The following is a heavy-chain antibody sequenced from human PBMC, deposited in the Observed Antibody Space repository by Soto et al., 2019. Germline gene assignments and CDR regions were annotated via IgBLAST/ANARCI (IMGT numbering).Heavy chain of an antibody. J-gene: IGHJ4*02. V-gene: IGHV3-23*01. CDR2: ISGTGDTT. D-gene: IGHD2-2*01. Sequence: PGGSLRLSCAASGFTFSNFAMNWVRQVPGNGLEWVSIISGTGDTTYYADSVKGRFTISRDNSRGTLYLQMSSLRAEDTAVYYCAKGYCSSTDCSLNYWGQGTLVTVSS. CDR1: GFTFSNFA. CDR3: AKGYCSSTDCSLNY.